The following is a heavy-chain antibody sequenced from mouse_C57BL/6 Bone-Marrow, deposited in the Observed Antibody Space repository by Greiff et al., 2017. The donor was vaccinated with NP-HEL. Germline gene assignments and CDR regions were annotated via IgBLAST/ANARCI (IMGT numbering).Heavy chain of an antibody. J-gene: IGHJ4*01. D-gene: IGHD2-2*01. CDR3: ARDLGGVTTYYYAMDY. V-gene: IGHV5-4*01. Sequence: EVKLVESGGGLVKPGGSLKLSCAASGFTFSSYAMSWVRQTPEKRLEWVATISDGGSYTYYPDNVKGRFTISRDNAKNNLYLQMSHLKSEDTAMYYYARDLGGVTTYYYAMDYWGQGTSVTVSS. CDR1: GFTFSSYA. CDR2: ISDGGSYT.